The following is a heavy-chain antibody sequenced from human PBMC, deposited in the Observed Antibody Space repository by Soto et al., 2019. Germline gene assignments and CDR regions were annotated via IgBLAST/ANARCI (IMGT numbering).Heavy chain of an antibody. D-gene: IGHD3-10*01. V-gene: IGHV1-69*01. CDR3: ARVLYYGSGSYSPYGMDV. CDR1: GVSFNNNG. J-gene: IGHJ6*02. Sequence: QVQLVQSGAEVKKPGSSVKVSCKTSGVSFNNNGIGWVRQAPGHGLEWMGGVSPPFRTSNYARKFQGRISITADASTGTVNMKLSSLTSDDTAQYYCARVLYYGSGSYSPYGMDVWGQGTTVTVSS. CDR2: VSPPFRTS.